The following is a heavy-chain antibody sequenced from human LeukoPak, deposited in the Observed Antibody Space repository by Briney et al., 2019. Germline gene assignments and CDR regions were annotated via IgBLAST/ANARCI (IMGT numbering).Heavy chain of an antibody. Sequence: PGGSLRLSCEASGFTFSSYAMHWVRQAPGKGLEWEAVISYDGSYTCYADSVKGRFTISRDNSKNTLYLQMKSLRPEDTAVYYCAREVAVAGTTIQHFDYWGQGTLVTVSS. CDR1: GFTFSSYA. CDR2: ISYDGSYT. CDR3: AREVAVAGTTIQHFDY. D-gene: IGHD6-19*01. J-gene: IGHJ4*02. V-gene: IGHV3-30*04.